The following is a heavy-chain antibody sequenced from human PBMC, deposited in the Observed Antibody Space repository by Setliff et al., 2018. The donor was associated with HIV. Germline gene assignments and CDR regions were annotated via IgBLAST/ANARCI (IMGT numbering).Heavy chain of an antibody. D-gene: IGHD6-13*01. Sequence: SETLSLTCTVSGHSITSGRYFWSWIRQRPGKGLEWLGYIYSTGSTYYNPSLTSRVTMSVDTSTSRLSLKVHSVTAADTAMYYCARGSHGTSWTDYWGQGTLVTVSS. V-gene: IGHV4-31*03. CDR2: IYSTGST. J-gene: IGHJ4*02. CDR1: GHSITSGRYF. CDR3: ARGSHGTSWTDY.